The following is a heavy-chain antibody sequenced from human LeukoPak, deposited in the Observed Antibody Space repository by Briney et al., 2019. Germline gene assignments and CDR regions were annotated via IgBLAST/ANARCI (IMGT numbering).Heavy chain of an antibody. J-gene: IGHJ4*02. CDR2: INHSGST. V-gene: IGHV4-34*01. CDR3: ASGGGIQLWTPPNY. D-gene: IGHD5-18*01. Sequence: KSSETLSLTCAVYGGSFSGYYWSWIRQPPGKGLEWIGEINHSGSTNYNPSFKSRVTISVDTSKNQFSLKLSSVTAADTAVYYCASGGGIQLWTPPNYWGQGTLVTVSS. CDR1: GGSFSGYY.